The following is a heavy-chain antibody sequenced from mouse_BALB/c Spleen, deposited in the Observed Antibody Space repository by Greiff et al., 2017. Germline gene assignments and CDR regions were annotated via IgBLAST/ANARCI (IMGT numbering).Heavy chain of an antibody. CDR3: TIGYDEGYAMDY. Sequence: VKLVESGPELVKPGASVKISCKASGYAFSSSWMNWVKQRPGQGLEWIGRIYPGDGDTNYNGKFKGKATLTADKSSSTAYMQLSSLTSVDSAVYYCTIGYDEGYAMDYWGQGTSVTVSS. CDR2: IYPGDGDT. J-gene: IGHJ4*01. V-gene: IGHV1-82*01. CDR1: GYAFSSSW. D-gene: IGHD2-14*01.